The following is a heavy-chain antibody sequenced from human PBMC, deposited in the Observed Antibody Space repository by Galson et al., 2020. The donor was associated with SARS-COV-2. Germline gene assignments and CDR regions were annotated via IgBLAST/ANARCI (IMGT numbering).Heavy chain of an antibody. D-gene: IGHD3-16*01. V-gene: IGHV1-2*02. Sequence: ASVKVSCKASGYTFTAYYVHWVRRAPGQGLEWMGWLNAKSGGTNYAQKFQGRVTMTRDTSISTAYMELSGLKSDDTAVYYCARHLGASVGMDVWGQGTTVTVSS. CDR1: GYTFTAYY. CDR3: ARHLGASVGMDV. J-gene: IGHJ6*02. CDR2: LNAKSGGT.